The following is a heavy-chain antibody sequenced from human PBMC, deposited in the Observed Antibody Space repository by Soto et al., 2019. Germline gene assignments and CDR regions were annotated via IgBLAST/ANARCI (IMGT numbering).Heavy chain of an antibody. Sequence: SENLSLTYTVSGGSITRGYNWGWIRQPPGKGLEWIGSIYYSGSTYYNPSLKSLVTISVDTSKNQFSLKLSSVTAADTAVYYCATIPATTILTDYWGQGTLVTVS. D-gene: IGHD2-2*02. CDR2: IYYSGST. CDR3: ATIPATTILTDY. V-gene: IGHV4-39*01. CDR1: GGSITRGYN. J-gene: IGHJ4*02.